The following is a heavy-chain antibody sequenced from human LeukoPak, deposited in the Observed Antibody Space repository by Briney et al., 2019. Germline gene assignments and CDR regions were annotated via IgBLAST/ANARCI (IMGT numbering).Heavy chain of an antibody. CDR2: IVVGSGNT. Sequence: ASVKVSCKASGFTFTSSAVQWVRQARGQRLEWIGWIVVGSGNTNYAQKFQERVTITRDMSTSTAYMELSSLRSEDTAVYYCAATKFERDSFRGVIMYYYMDVWGKGTTVTVSS. CDR3: AATKFERDSFRGVIMYYYMDV. V-gene: IGHV1-58*01. D-gene: IGHD3-10*01. J-gene: IGHJ6*03. CDR1: GFTFTSSA.